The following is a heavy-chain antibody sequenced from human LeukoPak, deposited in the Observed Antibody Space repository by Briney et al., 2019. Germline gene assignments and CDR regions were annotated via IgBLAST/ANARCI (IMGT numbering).Heavy chain of an antibody. CDR1: GFTFSSYS. Sequence: GGSLRLSCAASGFTFSSYSMNWVRQAPGKGLESVSSISSSSSYIYYADSVKGRFTISRDNAKNSLYLQMNSLRAEDTAVYYCAREHYYDSSGYYYDAFDIWGQGTMVTVSS. V-gene: IGHV3-21*01. CDR2: ISSSSSYI. D-gene: IGHD3-22*01. CDR3: AREHYYDSSGYYYDAFDI. J-gene: IGHJ3*02.